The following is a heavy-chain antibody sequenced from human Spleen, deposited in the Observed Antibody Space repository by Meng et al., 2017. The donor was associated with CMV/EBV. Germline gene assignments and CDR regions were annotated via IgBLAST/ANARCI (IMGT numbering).Heavy chain of an antibody. D-gene: IGHD6-13*01. CDR2: IIPIFGTA. J-gene: IGHJ6*02. CDR1: GGTFSSYA. Sequence: SVKVSCKASGGTFSSYAISWVRQAPGQGLEWMGGIIPIFGTANYAQKFQGRVTITTDESTSTAYMELSSLRSEDTAVYYCARDKQQLGYYYYGMDVWGQGTTVTVS. V-gene: IGHV1-69*05. CDR3: ARDKQQLGYYYYGMDV.